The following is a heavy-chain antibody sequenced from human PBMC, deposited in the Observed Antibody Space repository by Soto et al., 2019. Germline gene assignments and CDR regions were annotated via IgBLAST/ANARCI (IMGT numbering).Heavy chain of an antibody. CDR2: ISSSSFTI. CDR1: GFRFSDYS. D-gene: IGHD7-27*01. CDR3: ARKIGTGEFYYYYYGMDV. V-gene: IGHV3-48*04. Sequence: GGSLRLSCAASGFRFSDYSMNWVRQAPGRGLEWVSYISSSSFTIHYADSVEGRFTISRDNAKNSLYLQMNSLRAEDTAVYYCARKIGTGEFYYYYYGMDVWGQGTTVTVSS. J-gene: IGHJ6*02.